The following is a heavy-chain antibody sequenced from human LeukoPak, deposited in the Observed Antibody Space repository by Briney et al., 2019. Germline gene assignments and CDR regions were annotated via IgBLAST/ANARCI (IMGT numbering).Heavy chain of an antibody. V-gene: IGHV3-7*03. Sequence: GGSLRLSCAASGFIFSSHWMTWVRQVPGKGLEFVASIKQGGSEKYYADSVKGRFTVFRDYAKNSLYLQMNSLRADDTGVYYCARDKSNKGHDCWGQGTLVTVSS. CDR3: ARDKSNKGHDC. CDR1: GFIFSSHW. CDR2: IKQGGSEK. J-gene: IGHJ4*02.